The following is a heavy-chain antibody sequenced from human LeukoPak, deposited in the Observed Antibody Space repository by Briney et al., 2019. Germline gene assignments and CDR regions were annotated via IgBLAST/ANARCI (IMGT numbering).Heavy chain of an antibody. V-gene: IGHV3-23*01. CDR2: IGDSGGST. CDR3: AKERDGYNPFDD. J-gene: IGHJ4*02. Sequence: PGGSLRLSCAASGFTFSNHAMSWVRQAPGKGLEWVSVIGDSGGSTYYADSVKGRFTISRDNSKNTLYLQMNSLRADDTAVYYCAKERDGYNPFDDWGQGTLVTVSS. D-gene: IGHD5-24*01. CDR1: GFTFSNHA.